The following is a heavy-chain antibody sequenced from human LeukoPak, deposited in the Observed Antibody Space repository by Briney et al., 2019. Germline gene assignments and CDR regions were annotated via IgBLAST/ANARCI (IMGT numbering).Heavy chain of an antibody. CDR2: INQDGNEA. Sequence: GGSLRLSCAVSGFSISRYWMAWVRQAPGKELQWVVNINQDGNEAVYLDSVRGRFTVSGDNAKNSVDLHMYGLRVEDTAVYFCSNGIYDKSYWGRGTLVTVSS. CDR3: SNGIYDKSY. V-gene: IGHV3-7*01. J-gene: IGHJ4*02. CDR1: GFSISRYW. D-gene: IGHD2/OR15-2a*01.